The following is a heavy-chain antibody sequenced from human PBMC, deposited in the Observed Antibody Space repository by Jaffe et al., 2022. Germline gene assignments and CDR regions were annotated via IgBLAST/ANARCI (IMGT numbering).Heavy chain of an antibody. CDR2: ISGNSAYI. Sequence: EVQLVQSGGGLVKPGGSLRLSCAASEITFTTYSMNWVRQAPGKGLEWVSSISGNSAYIYYADSVKGRFTISRDNAKNSLYLQMNSLRAEDTAVYFCARDFNLAGWAFDPWGQGTLVTVSS. D-gene: IGHD3-16*01. CDR1: EITFTTYS. J-gene: IGHJ5*02. V-gene: IGHV3-21*01. CDR3: ARDFNLAGWAFDP.